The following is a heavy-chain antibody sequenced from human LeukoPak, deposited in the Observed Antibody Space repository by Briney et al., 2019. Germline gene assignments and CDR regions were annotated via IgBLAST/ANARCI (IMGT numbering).Heavy chain of an antibody. CDR2: INPNSGGT. CDR1: GYTFTRYY. D-gene: IGHD1-26*01. Sequence: ASVKVSCKASGYTFTRYYMHWVRQAPGQGLEWMGWINPNSGGTNYAQKFQGRVTMTRDTSISTAYMELSRLRSDDTAVYYCARLSGSYTTPVEYYYYYYMDVWGKGTTVTVSS. CDR3: ARLSGSYTTPVEYYYYYYMDV. V-gene: IGHV1-2*02. J-gene: IGHJ6*03.